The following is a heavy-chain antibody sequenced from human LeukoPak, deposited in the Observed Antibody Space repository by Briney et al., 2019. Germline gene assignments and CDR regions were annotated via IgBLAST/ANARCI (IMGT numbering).Heavy chain of an antibody. CDR3: ARDPAVAGTTSNWFDP. Sequence: SETLSLTCTVSGGSISSSSYYWGWIRQPPGKGLEWIGSIYYSGSTYYNPSLKSRVTISVDTSKNQFSLKLSSVTAADTAVYYCARDPAVAGTTSNWFDPWGQGTLVTVSS. D-gene: IGHD6-19*01. CDR2: IYYSGST. CDR1: GGSISSSSYY. V-gene: IGHV4-39*02. J-gene: IGHJ5*02.